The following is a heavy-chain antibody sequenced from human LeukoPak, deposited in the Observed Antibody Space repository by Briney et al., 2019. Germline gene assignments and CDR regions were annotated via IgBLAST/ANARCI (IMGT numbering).Heavy chain of an antibody. CDR3: ARDGITMVRGAMNYFDY. D-gene: IGHD3-10*01. CDR1: GFTFSSYS. J-gene: IGHJ4*02. Sequence: GGSLRLSCAASGFTFSSYSMNWVRQAPGKGLEWVSYISSSSSTIYYADSVKGRFTISRDNAKNSLYLQMNSLRAEDTAVYYCARDGITMVRGAMNYFDYWGQGTLVTVSS. CDR2: ISSSSSTI. V-gene: IGHV3-48*01.